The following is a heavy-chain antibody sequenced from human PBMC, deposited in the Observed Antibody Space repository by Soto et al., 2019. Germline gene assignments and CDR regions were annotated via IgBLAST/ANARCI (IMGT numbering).Heavy chain of an antibody. V-gene: IGHV6-1*01. CDR3: AGSGYYHNSGMDV. CDR2: TYYRSKWYN. D-gene: IGHD3-22*01. J-gene: IGHJ6*02. Sequence: PSQTLSLTCAISGDSVSSNSAAWNWIRQSPSRGLEWLGRTYYRSKWYNDYAISVKSRITINPDTSKNQFSLKLSSVTAADTAVYYCAGSGYYHNSGMDVWGQGTTVTVSS. CDR1: GDSVSSNSAA.